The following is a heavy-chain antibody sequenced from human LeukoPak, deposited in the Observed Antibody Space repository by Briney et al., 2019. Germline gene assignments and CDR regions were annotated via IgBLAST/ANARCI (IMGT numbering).Heavy chain of an antibody. J-gene: IGHJ5*02. CDR3: ARGTAMVRGVMRGFWFDP. V-gene: IGHV7-4-1*02. CDR1: GYTFTSYA. CDR2: INTNTGNP. Sequence: ASVKVSCKASGYTFTSYAMNWVRQAPGQGLEWMGWINTNTGNPTYAQGFTGRFVFSLDTSVSTAYLQISSLKAEDTAVYYCARGTAMVRGVMRGFWFDPWGQGTLVTVSS. D-gene: IGHD3-10*01.